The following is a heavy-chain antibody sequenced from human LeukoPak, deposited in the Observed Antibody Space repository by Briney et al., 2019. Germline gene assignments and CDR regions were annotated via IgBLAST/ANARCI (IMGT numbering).Heavy chain of an antibody. Sequence: PGGSLRLSCAASGFTVSSNYMSWVRQAPGKGLEWVSTISGSGGATYYTDSVKGRFTISRDNSKNTLYLQMNSLRAEDTAIYYCAKEQYGDYVPVDYWGQGTLVTVSS. CDR3: AKEQYGDYVPVDY. CDR2: ISGSGGAT. D-gene: IGHD4-17*01. CDR1: GFTVSSNY. V-gene: IGHV3-23*01. J-gene: IGHJ4*02.